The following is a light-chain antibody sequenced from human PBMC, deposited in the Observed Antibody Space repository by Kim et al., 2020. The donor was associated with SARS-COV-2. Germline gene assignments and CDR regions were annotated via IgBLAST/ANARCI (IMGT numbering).Light chain of an antibody. J-gene: IGKJ5*01. V-gene: IGKV3-15*01. CDR2: AAS. Sequence: SPGEGATLSCRASQSISHNLAWYQQKPGQPPRLLIYAASTRATGIPARFSGSGSGTEFTLTISSLQSEDFAVYYCQQYNNWPPITFGQGTRLEIK. CDR3: QQYNNWPPIT. CDR1: QSISHN.